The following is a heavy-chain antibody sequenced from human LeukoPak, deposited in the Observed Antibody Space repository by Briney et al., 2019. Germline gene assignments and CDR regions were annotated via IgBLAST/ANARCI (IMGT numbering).Heavy chain of an antibody. D-gene: IGHD3-22*01. J-gene: IGHJ4*02. CDR1: GGSISSYY. V-gene: IGHV4-59*01. CDR3: ARDIVPGYDSSGYSDY. CDR2: IYYSGST. Sequence: SETLSLTCTVSGGSISSYYWSWIRQPPGKGLEWIGYIYYSGSTNYNPSLKSRVTISVDTSKNQFSLKLSSVTAADTAVYYCARDIVPGYDSSGYSDYWGQGTLVTVSS.